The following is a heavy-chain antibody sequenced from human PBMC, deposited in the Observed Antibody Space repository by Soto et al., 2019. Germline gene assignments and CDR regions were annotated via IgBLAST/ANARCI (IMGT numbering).Heavy chain of an antibody. D-gene: IGHD5-12*01. CDR3: AKDGTWLQSRPDAFDI. CDR1: GFSFSSYA. V-gene: IGHV3-23*01. CDR2: ISASGGST. J-gene: IGHJ3*02. Sequence: GGSLRLSCAASGFSFSSYALSWVRQAPGRGLEWVSAISASGGSTFYADSVKGRFTISRDNSLNTLYLQMNNLRAEDTAIYYCAKDGTWLQSRPDAFDIWGQGTMVTVSS.